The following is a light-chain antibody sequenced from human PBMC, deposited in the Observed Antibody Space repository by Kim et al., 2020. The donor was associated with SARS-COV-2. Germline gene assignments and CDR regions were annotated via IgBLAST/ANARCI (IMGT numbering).Light chain of an antibody. CDR1: QTVTSH. Sequence: PGATATLSCRACQTVTSHVALYQRNPGQAPRLLIYDASTRATGIPARISGSVFGTGFTLTISSLQSEDFAVYYCQHYNNWPPPITFGQGARLEIK. CDR3: QHYNNWPPPIT. J-gene: IGKJ5*01. CDR2: DAS. V-gene: IGKV3-15*01.